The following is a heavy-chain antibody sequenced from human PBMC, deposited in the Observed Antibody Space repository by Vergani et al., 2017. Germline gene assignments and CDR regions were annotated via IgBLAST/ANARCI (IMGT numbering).Heavy chain of an antibody. CDR3: ARAGYSYGYFGYYYMDV. V-gene: IGHV3-30-3*01. D-gene: IGHD5-18*01. CDR1: GFTFSSYA. Sequence: QVRLVESGGGVVQPGRSLRLSCAASGFTFSSYAMHWVRQAPGKGLEWVAVISYDGSNKYYADSVKGRFTISRDNSKNTLYLQMNSLRAEDTAVYYCARAGYSYGYFGYYYMDVWGKGTTVTVSS. CDR2: ISYDGSNK. J-gene: IGHJ6*03.